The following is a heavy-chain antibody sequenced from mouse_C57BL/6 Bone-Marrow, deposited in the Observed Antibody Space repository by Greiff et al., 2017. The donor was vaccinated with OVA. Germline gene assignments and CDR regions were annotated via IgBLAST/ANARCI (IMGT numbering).Heavy chain of an antibody. CDR2: IDPEDGET. V-gene: IGHV14-2*01. CDR1: GFNINDYY. D-gene: IGHD1-1*01. Sequence: VQLKQSGAELVKPGASVKLSCTASGFNINDYYMHWVKQRTEQGLEWIGRIDPEDGETKYAPKFQGKATITADTSSNTAYLQLSSLTSEDSAVYYCALITSVPYYNAIDYWGQGTSVTVSS. CDR3: ALITSVPYYNAIDY. J-gene: IGHJ4*01.